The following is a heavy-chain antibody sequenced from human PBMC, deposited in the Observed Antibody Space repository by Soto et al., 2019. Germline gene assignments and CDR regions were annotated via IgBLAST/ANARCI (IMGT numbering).Heavy chain of an antibody. CDR3: ARALEAWSGYPPHYYGMDV. Sequence: GGSLRLSCAASGFAFGNYGIHWVRQAPGKGLEWVAFIWSDGSSKYYGDSVKGRFTISRDNSKNTLYLQMNSLRAEDTAVYYCARALEAWSGYPPHYYGMDVWGQGTTVTVSS. V-gene: IGHV3-30*02. J-gene: IGHJ6*02. CDR2: IWSDGSSK. CDR1: GFAFGNYG. D-gene: IGHD3-3*01.